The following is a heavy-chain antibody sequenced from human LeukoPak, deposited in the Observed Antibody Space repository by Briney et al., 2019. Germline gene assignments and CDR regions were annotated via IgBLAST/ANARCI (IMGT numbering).Heavy chain of an antibody. Sequence: SQTLSLTCTVSGASISSGSYYWSWIRQPPGRGLEWIGYIYYSGYTNYNPSLKSRVTISVDTSKNQFSLRLSSVTAADTAVYYCARTTEDCNSASCYQYCFDPWGQGTLVTVSS. CDR2: IYYSGYT. D-gene: IGHD2-2*01. CDR3: ARTTEDCNSASCYQYCFDP. V-gene: IGHV4-61*01. CDR1: GASISSGSYY. J-gene: IGHJ5*02.